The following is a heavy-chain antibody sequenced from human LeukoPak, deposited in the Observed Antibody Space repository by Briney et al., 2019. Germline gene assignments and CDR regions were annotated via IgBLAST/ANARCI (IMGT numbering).Heavy chain of an antibody. CDR3: ARDPSPIDIVVVVAAPARGDY. D-gene: IGHD2-15*01. J-gene: IGHJ4*02. CDR2: IIPILGIA. V-gene: IGHV1-69*04. Sequence: SVKVSCKASGGTFSSYAISWVRQAPGQGLEWMGMIIPILGIANYAQKFQGRVTITADRSTSTAYMELSSLRSEDTAVYYCARDPSPIDIVVVVAAPARGDYWGQGTLVTVSS. CDR1: GGTFSSYA.